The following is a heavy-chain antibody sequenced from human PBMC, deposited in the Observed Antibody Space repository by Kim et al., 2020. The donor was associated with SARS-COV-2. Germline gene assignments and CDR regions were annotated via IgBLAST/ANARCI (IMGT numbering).Heavy chain of an antibody. CDR3: ATVYGSGSYYLDY. D-gene: IGHD3-10*01. J-gene: IGHJ4*02. Sequence: AQKFQGRVTMTEDTSTDTAYVELSTLRSEDTAVYYCATVYGSGSYYLDYWGQGTLVTVSS. V-gene: IGHV1-24*01.